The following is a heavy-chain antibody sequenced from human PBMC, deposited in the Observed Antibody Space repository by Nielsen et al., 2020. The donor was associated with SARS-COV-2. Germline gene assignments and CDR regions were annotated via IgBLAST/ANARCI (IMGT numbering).Heavy chain of an antibody. V-gene: IGHV4-38-2*02. J-gene: IGHJ6*03. CDR2: IYYSGST. Sequence: GSLRLSCTVSGYSISSGYYWGWIRQPPGKGLEWIGSIYYSGSTYYNPSLKSRVTISVDTSKNQFSLKLSSVTAADTAVYYCARGYYMDVWGKGTTVTVSS. CDR3: ARGYYMDV. CDR1: GYSISSGYY.